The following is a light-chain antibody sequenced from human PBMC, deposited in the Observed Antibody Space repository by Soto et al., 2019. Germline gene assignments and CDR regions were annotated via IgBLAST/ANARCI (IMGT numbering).Light chain of an antibody. CDR2: QVN. V-gene: IGLV2-8*01. J-gene: IGLJ1*01. Sequence: QSVLTQPPSASGSTGQSVTISCTGTSSDIGAYNYVSWYLQHPGKAPQLIIYQVNKRPSGVPDRFSGSKSGNTASLTVSGLQPEDEADFYCTSYAGNNNFVFGTGTKVTVL. CDR1: SSDIGAYNY. CDR3: TSYAGNNNFV.